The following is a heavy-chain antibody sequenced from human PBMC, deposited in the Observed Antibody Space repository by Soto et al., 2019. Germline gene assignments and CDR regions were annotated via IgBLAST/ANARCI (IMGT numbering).Heavy chain of an antibody. CDR2: ISYDGSTE. Sequence: QVQLVESGGGVVQPGRSLRVSCATSGFTFSNFAMHWVRQAPGKGLEWVATISYDGSTEHYADSLKGRFTISRDNSKNTLDRQMDSPRAEDTALYYCARRMPLAGPYGAFDIWGQGTMVTVSS. V-gene: IGHV3-30*03. CDR3: ARRMPLAGPYGAFDI. D-gene: IGHD6-13*01. J-gene: IGHJ3*02. CDR1: GFTFSNFA.